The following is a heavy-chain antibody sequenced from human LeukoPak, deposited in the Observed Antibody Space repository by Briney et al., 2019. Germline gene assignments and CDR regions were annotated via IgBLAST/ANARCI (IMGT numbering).Heavy chain of an antibody. CDR2: ISSSSSYI. Sequence: GGSLRLSCAASGFTFSSYSMNWVRQAPVKGLEWVSSISSSSSYIYYADSVKGRFTISRDNAKNSLYLQMNSLRAEDTAVYYCASWQQLVLSPADYWGQGTLVTVSS. V-gene: IGHV3-21*01. J-gene: IGHJ4*02. CDR1: GFTFSSYS. D-gene: IGHD6-13*01. CDR3: ASWQQLVLSPADY.